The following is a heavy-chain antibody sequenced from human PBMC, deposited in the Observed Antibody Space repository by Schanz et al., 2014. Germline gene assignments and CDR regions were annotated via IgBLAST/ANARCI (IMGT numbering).Heavy chain of an antibody. J-gene: IGHJ4*02. Sequence: QVQLQESGPGLVKPSGTLSLTCTISRGSIGSTNWWSWLRQSPRKGLEWISDIYETGRTNYNPSLRGRATVSGEKPTTRFSRSLTAVTAADTAVYYCARLEYTSGWQGFDYWGQGILVTVSP. CDR3: ARLEYTSGWQGFDY. V-gene: IGHV4-4*02. CDR1: RGSIGSTNW. CDR2: IYETGRT. D-gene: IGHD1-1*01.